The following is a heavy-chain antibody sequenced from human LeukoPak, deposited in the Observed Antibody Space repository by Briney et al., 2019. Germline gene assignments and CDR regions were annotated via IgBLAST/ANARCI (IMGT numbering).Heavy chain of an antibody. Sequence: SETLSLTCTVSGHSISRGYYWGWIRQPPGKGLQWIGSIYHSGSAYYNASLRSRLTLSVDTSKNQLSLKLTSVTAADTAVYYCARMAAARHFDYWGQGTLVTVSS. CDR2: IYHSGSA. D-gene: IGHD6-6*01. CDR1: GHSISRGYY. CDR3: ARMAAARHFDY. V-gene: IGHV4-38-2*02. J-gene: IGHJ4*02.